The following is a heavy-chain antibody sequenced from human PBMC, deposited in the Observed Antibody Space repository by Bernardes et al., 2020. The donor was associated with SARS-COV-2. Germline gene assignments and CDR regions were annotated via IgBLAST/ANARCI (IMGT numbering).Heavy chain of an antibody. CDR3: ARDVRGGTLDY. CDR1: GSSVSSGGYY. J-gene: IGHJ4*02. D-gene: IGHD2-15*01. CDR2: IYYNGNT. V-gene: IGHV4-61*08. Sequence: SEPLYLTCTVSGSSVSSGGYYWSWIRQPPGKGLEWVGFIYYNGNTNYNPSLKSRVTISVDTSKNQLSLKLTSVTAADTAVYYCARDVRGGTLDYWGQGTPVTVSS.